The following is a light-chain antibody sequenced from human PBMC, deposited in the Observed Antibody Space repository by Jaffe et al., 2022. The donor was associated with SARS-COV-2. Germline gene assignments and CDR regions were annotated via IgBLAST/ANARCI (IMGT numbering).Light chain of an antibody. J-gene: IGKJ5*01. CDR2: DAS. V-gene: IGKV1-33*01. CDR1: QDVTNY. CDR3: QQYANSIT. Sequence: DIQMTQSPSSLSASVGDRVTITCQASQDVTNYLNWYQQKLGKAPKLLIYDASNLETGVPSRFSGGGSGTDFSFTISSLQPEDIATYYCQQYANSITFGQGTRLEIK.